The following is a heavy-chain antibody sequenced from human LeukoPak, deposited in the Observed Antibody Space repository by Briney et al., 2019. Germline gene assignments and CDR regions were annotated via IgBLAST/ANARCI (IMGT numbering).Heavy chain of an antibody. Sequence: PSETLSLTCAVYGGSFSGYYWSWLRQPPGKGLEWIGEINHSGSTNYNPSLKSRVTISVDTSKNQFSLKLSSVTAAGTAVYYCARHVKIAAADTNWFDPWGQGTLVTVSS. CDR1: GGSFSGYY. CDR3: ARHVKIAAADTNWFDP. D-gene: IGHD6-13*01. CDR2: INHSGST. J-gene: IGHJ5*02. V-gene: IGHV4-34*01.